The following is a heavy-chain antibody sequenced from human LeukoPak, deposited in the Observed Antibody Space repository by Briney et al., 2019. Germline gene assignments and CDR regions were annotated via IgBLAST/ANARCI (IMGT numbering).Heavy chain of an antibody. J-gene: IGHJ4*02. CDR1: GFTFSSYG. V-gene: IGHV3-33*01. D-gene: IGHD3-22*01. Sequence: PGGSLRLSCAASGFTFSSYGMHWVRQAPGKGLEWVAVIWYDGSNKYYADSVKGRFTISRDNSKNTLYLQMNSLRAEDTAVYYCARGSIYDSSGYYHKPLYYFDYWGQGTLVTVSS. CDR3: ARGSIYDSSGYYHKPLYYFDY. CDR2: IWYDGSNK.